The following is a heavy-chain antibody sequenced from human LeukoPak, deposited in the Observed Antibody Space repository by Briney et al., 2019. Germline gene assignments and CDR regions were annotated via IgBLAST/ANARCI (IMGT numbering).Heavy chain of an antibody. CDR3: ARDWGFNYYDSSGYSDY. CDR1: GGSISSSSYY. V-gene: IGHV4-39*07. D-gene: IGHD3-22*01. J-gene: IGHJ4*02. Sequence: SETLSLTCTVSGGSISSSSYYWGWIRQPPGKGLEWIGSIYYSGSTYYNPSLKSRVTISVDTSKNQFSLKLSSVTAADTAVYYCARDWGFNYYDSSGYSDYWGQGTLVTVSS. CDR2: IYYSGST.